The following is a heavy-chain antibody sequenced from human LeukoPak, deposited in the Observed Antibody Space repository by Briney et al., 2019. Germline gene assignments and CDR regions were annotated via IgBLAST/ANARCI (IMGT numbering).Heavy chain of an antibody. CDR1: GXSVSSNSAA. D-gene: IGHD6-19*01. CDR2: TYYRSKWYN. J-gene: IGHJ4*02. CDR3: ARGSYGSGLS. Sequence: SQTLSLTWAISGXSVSSNSAAWNSIRQSPSRGLEWLGRTYYRSKWYNDYAVSVKSRISINPDTSKNQFSLQLNSVTPEDTAVYYCARGSYGSGLSWGQGTLVTVSS. V-gene: IGHV6-1*01.